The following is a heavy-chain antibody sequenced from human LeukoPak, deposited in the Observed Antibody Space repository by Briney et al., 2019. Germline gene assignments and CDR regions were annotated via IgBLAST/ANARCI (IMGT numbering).Heavy chain of an antibody. CDR3: AREVRPYYMDV. CDR2: ISSSSSYI. CDR1: GFTFSSYS. V-gene: IGHV3-21*01. Sequence: GGSLRLSCAASGFTFSSYSMNWVRQAPGKGLEWVSSISSSSSYIYYADSVKGRFTISRDNAKNSLYLQMNSLKAEDTAVYYCAREVRPYYMDVWGKGTTVTVSS. J-gene: IGHJ6*03.